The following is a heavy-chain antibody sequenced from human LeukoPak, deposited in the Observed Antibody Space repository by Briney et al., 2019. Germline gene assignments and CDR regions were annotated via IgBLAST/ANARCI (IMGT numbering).Heavy chain of an antibody. CDR2: ISSSSSCI. CDR3: ARYYGSGSYYDY. CDR1: GFIFSSYS. Sequence: PGGSLRLSCAASGFIFSSYSKIWVRQAPGKGLEWVSSISSSSSCIYYADSVKGRFTISRDNAKNSLYLQMNSLRAEDTAVYYCARYYGSGSYYDYWGQGTLVTVSS. J-gene: IGHJ4*02. D-gene: IGHD3-10*01. V-gene: IGHV3-21*01.